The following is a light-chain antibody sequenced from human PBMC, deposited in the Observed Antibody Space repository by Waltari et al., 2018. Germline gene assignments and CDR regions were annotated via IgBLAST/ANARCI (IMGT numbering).Light chain of an antibody. Sequence: IVMTQFPDSLAVSLGETATINCRSSQSLFYTSNNKDYLGWYQQKPGLPPKLLICWASTRESGVPDRFSGSGSVTDFTLTISSLQAEDVAVYYCLQYFDASRTFGQGTKLEIK. CDR1: QSLFYTSNNKDY. V-gene: IGKV4-1*01. CDR3: LQYFDASRT. J-gene: IGKJ2*01. CDR2: WAS.